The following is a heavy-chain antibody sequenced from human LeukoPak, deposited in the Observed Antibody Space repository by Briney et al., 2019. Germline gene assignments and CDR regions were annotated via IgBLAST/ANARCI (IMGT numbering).Heavy chain of an antibody. V-gene: IGHV3-9*01. Sequence: GGSLRLSCAASGFTFNDYAMHWVRQAPGKGLEWVSGISWNSGSINYADSVKGRFTISRDNSKNTLYLQMNSLRAEDTAVYYCAKIPTYYYDSSGQSAFDIWGQGTMVTVSS. CDR2: ISWNSGSI. CDR3: AKIPTYYYDSSGQSAFDI. J-gene: IGHJ3*02. CDR1: GFTFNDYA. D-gene: IGHD3-22*01.